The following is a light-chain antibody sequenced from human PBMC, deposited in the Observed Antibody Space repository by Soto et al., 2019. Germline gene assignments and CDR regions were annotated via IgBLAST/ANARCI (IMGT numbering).Light chain of an antibody. J-gene: IGKJ4*01. Sequence: EIVMTQSPATLSVSPGERATLSCRASQSVSRNLAWYQQKPGQAPRLLIYGASTRATGIPDRFSGSGSGAACTLTISSLQSEDFAVYYCQQYNTWPPLTFGGGTKVAIK. CDR2: GAS. CDR1: QSVSRN. V-gene: IGKV3-15*01. CDR3: QQYNTWPPLT.